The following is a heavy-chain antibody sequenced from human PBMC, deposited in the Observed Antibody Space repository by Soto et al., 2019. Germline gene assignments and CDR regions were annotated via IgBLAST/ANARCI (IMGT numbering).Heavy chain of an antibody. J-gene: IGHJ3*01. CDR1: GYTFTRNW. V-gene: IGHV5-51*01. CDR3: ATPGGRDFNAFDV. D-gene: IGHD2-21*02. CDR2: IFPIDSDT. Sequence: SLKISCKGSGYTFTRNWIGWVRQMPGKGLEWMGIIFPIDSDTRYNPSSQGQVTISADNSISTAYLQWSSLKASDTAIYYCATPGGRDFNAFDVWGQGTMVTVSS.